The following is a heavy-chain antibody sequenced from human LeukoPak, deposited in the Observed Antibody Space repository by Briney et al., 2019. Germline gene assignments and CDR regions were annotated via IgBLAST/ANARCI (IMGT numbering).Heavy chain of an antibody. CDR2: IYHSGST. CDR3: ARRVLTGTTPLDV. J-gene: IGHJ6*04. V-gene: IGHV4-38-2*01. CDR1: GYSISSGYY. Sequence: KPSQTLSLTCAVSGYSISSGYYWGWIRQPPGKGLEWIGSIYHSGSTYYNPSLKSRVTISVDTSKNQFSLKLSSVTAADTAVYYCARRVLTGTTPLDVWGKGTTVTVSS. D-gene: IGHD1-7*01.